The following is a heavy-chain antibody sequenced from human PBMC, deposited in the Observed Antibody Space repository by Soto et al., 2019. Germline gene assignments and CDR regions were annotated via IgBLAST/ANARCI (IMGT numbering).Heavy chain of an antibody. J-gene: IGHJ6*02. D-gene: IGHD3-3*01. Sequence: GGSLRLSCAASGFTFSNAWMNWVRQAPGKGLEWVGRIKSKTDGGTTDYAAPVKGRFTISRDDSKNTLYLQMNSLKTEDTAVYYCTTRAPIRFLEWLTSGDYYGMDVWGQGTTVTVSS. V-gene: IGHV3-15*07. CDR3: TTRAPIRFLEWLTSGDYYGMDV. CDR2: IKSKTDGGTT. CDR1: GFTFSNAW.